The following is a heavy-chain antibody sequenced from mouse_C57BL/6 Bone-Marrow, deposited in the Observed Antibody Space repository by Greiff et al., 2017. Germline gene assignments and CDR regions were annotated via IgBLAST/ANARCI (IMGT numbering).Heavy chain of an antibody. D-gene: IGHD1-1*01. Sequence: QVQLQQSGAELARPGASVKLSCKASGYTFTSYGISWVKQRTGQGLEWIGEIYPRSGNTYYNEKFKGKATLTADKSSSTAYMELRNLTSEDSAVYFCARFYYGSSPFAYWGQGTLVTVSA. V-gene: IGHV1-81*01. J-gene: IGHJ3*01. CDR3: ARFYYGSSPFAY. CDR1: GYTFTSYG. CDR2: IYPRSGNT.